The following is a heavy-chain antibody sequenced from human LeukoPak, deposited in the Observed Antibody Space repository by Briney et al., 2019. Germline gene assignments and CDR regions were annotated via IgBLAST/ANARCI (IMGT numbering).Heavy chain of an antibody. CDR1: GFTFSSYA. CDR3: ARDGVGATTFRYYYYYYMDV. J-gene: IGHJ6*03. CDR2: ISSSSSYI. V-gene: IGHV3-21*01. Sequence: PGGSLRLSCAASGFTFSSYAMSWVRQAPGKGLEWVSSISSSSSYIYYADSVKGRFTISRDNAKNSLYLQMNSLRAEDTAVYYCARDGVGATTFRYYYYYYMDVWGKGTTVTVSS. D-gene: IGHD1-26*01.